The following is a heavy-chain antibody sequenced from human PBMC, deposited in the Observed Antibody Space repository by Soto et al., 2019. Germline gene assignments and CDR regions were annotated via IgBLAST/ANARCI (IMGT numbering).Heavy chain of an antibody. CDR2: MDYSGST. Sequence: ETLSLTCTVSGGSISASSYYWGWIRQPPGKGLEWIGSMDYSGSTYTNPSLRSQVAISLDTSKNHFSLTLSSVSAADTAVYYCARGPSGDKVHYWGQGALVTVSS. V-gene: IGHV4-39*02. CDR1: GGSISASSYY. CDR3: ARGPSGDKVHY. D-gene: IGHD7-27*01. J-gene: IGHJ4*02.